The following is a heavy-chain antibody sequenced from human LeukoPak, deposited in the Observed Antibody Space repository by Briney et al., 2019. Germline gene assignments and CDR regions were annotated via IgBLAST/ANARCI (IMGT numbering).Heavy chain of an antibody. V-gene: IGHV3-23*01. CDR1: GFTFRTYG. D-gene: IGHD7-27*01. CDR2: ITGSSTWT. Sequence: GGSLRLSCEASGFTFRTYGMTWVRQAPGKGLEWVSGITGSSTWTYYADSVKGRFTISRDNSKNTLHLQMNNLRAEDTAIYYRARELVSLGTGYFDLWGRGTLVTVSS. CDR3: ARELVSLGTGYFDL. J-gene: IGHJ2*01.